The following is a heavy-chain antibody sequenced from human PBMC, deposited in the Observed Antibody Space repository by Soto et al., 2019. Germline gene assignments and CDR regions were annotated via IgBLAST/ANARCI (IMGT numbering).Heavy chain of an antibody. V-gene: IGHV1-69*06. CDR3: TRRGRQSANWFDP. J-gene: IGHJ5*02. CDR2: IIPMSGRP. CDR1: GGTFNSYS. Sequence: QVQLVQSGAEVKTPGSSVKVSCKASGGTFNSYSIDWVRQAPGQGFEWMGGIIPMSGRPNYAQRFQGRVTFSADKSPNSVYMEVNSRTHEDTAVYYCTRRGRQSANWFDPWGQGTLVTVSS.